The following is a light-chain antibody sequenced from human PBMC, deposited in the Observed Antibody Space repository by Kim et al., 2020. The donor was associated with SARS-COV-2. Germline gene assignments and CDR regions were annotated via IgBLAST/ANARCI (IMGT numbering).Light chain of an antibody. CDR1: KLGDKY. J-gene: IGLJ3*02. Sequence: SPGQTASITCSGDKLGDKYPSWDQQRPGQSPVLVIYHDNKRPSGIPARFSGSNYGTTATLTISETQAMDEADYYCQAWDTTTASVFGGGTQLTVL. V-gene: IGLV3-1*01. CDR2: HDN. CDR3: QAWDTTTASV.